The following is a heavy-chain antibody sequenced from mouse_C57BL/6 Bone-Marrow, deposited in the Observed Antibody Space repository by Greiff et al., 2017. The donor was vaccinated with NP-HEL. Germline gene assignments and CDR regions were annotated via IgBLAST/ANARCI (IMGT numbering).Heavy chain of an antibody. J-gene: IGHJ4*01. V-gene: IGHV5-4*01. D-gene: IGHD2-2*01. CDR1: GFTFSSYA. CDR2: ISDGGSYT. CDR3: ARYPIYYGYDVEYYAMDY. Sequence: EVQRVESGGGLVKPGGSLKLSCAASGFTFSSYAMSWVRQTPEKRLEWVATISDGGSYTYYPDNVKGRFTISRDNSQSILYLQMNALRAEDSATYYCARYPIYYGYDVEYYAMDYWGQGTSVTVSS.